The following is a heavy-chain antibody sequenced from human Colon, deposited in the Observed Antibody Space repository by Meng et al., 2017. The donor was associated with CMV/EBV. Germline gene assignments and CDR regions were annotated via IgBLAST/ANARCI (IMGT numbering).Heavy chain of an antibody. Sequence: SVKVSCKASGGTFSSYAISWVRQAPGQGLEWMGGIIPIFGTANYAQKFQGRVTITTGESTSTAYMELSSLRSEDTAVYYCARGRTIFGVVIFDYWGQGTLVTVSS. V-gene: IGHV1-69*05. CDR3: ARGRTIFGVVIFDY. J-gene: IGHJ4*02. CDR2: IIPIFGTA. D-gene: IGHD3-3*01. CDR1: GGTFSSYA.